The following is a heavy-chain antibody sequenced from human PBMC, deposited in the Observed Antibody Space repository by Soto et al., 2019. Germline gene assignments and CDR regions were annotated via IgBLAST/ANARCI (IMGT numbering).Heavy chain of an antibody. V-gene: IGHV5-51*01. D-gene: IGHD4-4*01. CDR1: GYSFTSYW. Sequence: GESLKISCKGSGYSFTSYWIGWVRQMPGKGLEWMGIIYPGESDTRYSPSFQGQVTISADKSISTAYLQRSSLKASDTAMYYCARLWATVNYYYYGMDVWGKGTTVTVSS. CDR3: ARLWATVNYYYYGMDV. CDR2: IYPGESDT. J-gene: IGHJ6*04.